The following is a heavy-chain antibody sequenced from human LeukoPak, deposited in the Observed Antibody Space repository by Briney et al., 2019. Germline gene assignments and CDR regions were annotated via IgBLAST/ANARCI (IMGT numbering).Heavy chain of an antibody. CDR3: AREDHSNYEF. J-gene: IGHJ4*02. Sequence: GGSLRLSCAASGFTFSSYWMSWVRQAPGKGLEGVASIKQDGSEKNYVDSVKGRFTISKDNAKNSLYLQMNSLRAEDTAVYYCAREDHSNYEFWGQGTLVTVSS. CDR2: IKQDGSEK. D-gene: IGHD4-11*01. CDR1: GFTFSSYW. V-gene: IGHV3-7*03.